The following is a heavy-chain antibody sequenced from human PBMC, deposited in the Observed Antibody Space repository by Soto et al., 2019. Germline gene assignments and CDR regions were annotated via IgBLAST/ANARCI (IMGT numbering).Heavy chain of an antibody. Sequence: SETLSLTCAVYGGSFIGYFWSWIRQPPGKGLEWIGEINHSGSTNYNPSLTRRATLSVDTSKNQVSLKLTSVTAADTAVYYCARLASGWQYYYFDFWGRGTPVTVSS. D-gene: IGHD6-19*01. CDR3: ARLASGWQYYYFDF. CDR1: GGSFIGYF. J-gene: IGHJ2*01. V-gene: IGHV4-34*01. CDR2: INHSGST.